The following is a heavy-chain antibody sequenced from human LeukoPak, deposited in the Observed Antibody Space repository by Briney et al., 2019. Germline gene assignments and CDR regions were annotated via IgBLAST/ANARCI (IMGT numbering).Heavy chain of an antibody. Sequence: SETLSLTCTVSGGSISSGGYYWSWIRQHPGKGLEWIGYIYDSGSTSYNPSLKSRVTISVDTSKNQFSLKLSSVTAADTAVYYCARGFGSSSHYYYYGMDVWGQGTTVTVSS. V-gene: IGHV4-31*03. CDR2: IYDSGST. J-gene: IGHJ6*02. D-gene: IGHD6-6*01. CDR1: GGSISSGGYY. CDR3: ARGFGSSSHYYYYGMDV.